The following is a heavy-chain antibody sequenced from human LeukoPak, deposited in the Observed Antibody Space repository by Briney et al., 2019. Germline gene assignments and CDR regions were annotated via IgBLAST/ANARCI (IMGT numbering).Heavy chain of an antibody. Sequence: ASVRVSCKASGGSFTSYAISRVRQAPGQGLEWMGGIIPIFGTANYAQKFQGRVTITADESTSTAYMELSSLRSEDTAVYYCAREERGYSYGSPRTAPYNWFDPWGQGTLVTVSS. V-gene: IGHV1-69*13. J-gene: IGHJ5*02. CDR3: AREERGYSYGSPRTAPYNWFDP. CDR2: IIPIFGTA. D-gene: IGHD5-18*01. CDR1: GGSFTSYA.